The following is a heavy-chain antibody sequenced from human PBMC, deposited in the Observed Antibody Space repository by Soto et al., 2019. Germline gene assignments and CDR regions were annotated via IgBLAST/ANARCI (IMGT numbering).Heavy chain of an antibody. CDR1: GFTFDDYA. Sequence: EVQLVESGGGLVQPGRSLRLSCAASGFTFDDYAMHWVRQAPGKGLEWVSGISWNSGSIGYADSVKGRFTISRDNAKNSLYLQMNSLRAEDTALYYCAKDLTGESNWFDPWGQGTLVTVSS. CDR3: AKDLTGESNWFDP. CDR2: ISWNSGSI. V-gene: IGHV3-9*01. J-gene: IGHJ5*02. D-gene: IGHD7-27*01.